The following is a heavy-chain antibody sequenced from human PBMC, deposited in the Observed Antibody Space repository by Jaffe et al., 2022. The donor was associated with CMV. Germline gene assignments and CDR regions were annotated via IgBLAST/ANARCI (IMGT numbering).Heavy chain of an antibody. CDR1: GGSFSGYY. J-gene: IGHJ4*02. CDR2: INHSGST. V-gene: IGHV4-34*01. CDR3: ARGRTGTPALYIRQRYYFDY. Sequence: QVQLQQWGAGLLKPSETLSLTCAVYGGSFSGYYWSWIRQPPGKGLEWIGEINHSGSTNYNPSLKSRVTISVDTSKNQFSLKLSSVTAADTAVYYCARGRTGTPALYIRQRYYFDYWGQGTLVTVSS. D-gene: IGHD1-1*01.